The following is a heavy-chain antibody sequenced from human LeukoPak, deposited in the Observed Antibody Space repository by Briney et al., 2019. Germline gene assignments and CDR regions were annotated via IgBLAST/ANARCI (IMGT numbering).Heavy chain of an antibody. J-gene: IGHJ5*02. CDR2: ISAYNGNT. Sequence: ASVKVSCKASGYTFTSYGISWVRQAPGQGLEWMGWISAYNGNTNYAQKLQGRVTMTTDTSTSTAYMELRSLRSDDTAVYYCARDLADIVVVPAASGPYNWFDPWGQGTLVTVSS. CDR1: GYTFTSYG. D-gene: IGHD2-2*01. CDR3: ARDLADIVVVPAASGPYNWFDP. V-gene: IGHV1-18*01.